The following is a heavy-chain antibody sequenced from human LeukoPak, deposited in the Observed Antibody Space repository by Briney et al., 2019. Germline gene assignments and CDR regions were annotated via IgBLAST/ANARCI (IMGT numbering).Heavy chain of an antibody. CDR3: VRHLSAGRPAFDI. J-gene: IGHJ3*02. Sequence: SETLSLTCTVSGGSINSYYWSWIRQPPGKGLEWIGYIYYSGGTNYNPSLKSRVNIPVDTSNNKFSLKLTSLTAADTAVYYCVRHLSAGRPAFDIWGQGTMVTVSS. CDR2: IYYSGGT. V-gene: IGHV4-59*08. CDR1: GGSINSYY. D-gene: IGHD2-15*01.